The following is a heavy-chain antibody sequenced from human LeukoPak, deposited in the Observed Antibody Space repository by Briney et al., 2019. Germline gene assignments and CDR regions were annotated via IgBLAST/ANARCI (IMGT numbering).Heavy chain of an antibody. D-gene: IGHD4-23*01. CDR2: ISSGSSYI. Sequence: GGSLRLSCAASGFTFSSYGMNWVRQAPGKGLEWVSSISSGSSYIYYADSVKGRFTISRDNAKNSLYLQMNSLRAEDTAVYYCARGSGSTTVVDYWGQGTLVTVSS. J-gene: IGHJ4*02. CDR1: GFTFSSYG. V-gene: IGHV3-21*01. CDR3: ARGSGSTTVVDY.